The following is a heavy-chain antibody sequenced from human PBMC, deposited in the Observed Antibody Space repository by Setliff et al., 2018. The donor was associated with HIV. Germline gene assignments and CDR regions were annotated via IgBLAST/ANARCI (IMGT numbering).Heavy chain of an antibody. CDR2: IYYSGGT. CDR3: ARENGWLFGWFDP. J-gene: IGHJ5*02. CDR1: GDSIASGGYS. D-gene: IGHD3-22*01. Sequence: PSETLSLTCTVSGDSIASGGYSWTWIRQPPGKALEWIGYIYYSGGTSYSGTTYYNPSVASRITISGDTSKNQFSLKLTSVTAADTAIYYCARENGWLFGWFDPWGQGTPVTVPS. V-gene: IGHV4-30-4*07.